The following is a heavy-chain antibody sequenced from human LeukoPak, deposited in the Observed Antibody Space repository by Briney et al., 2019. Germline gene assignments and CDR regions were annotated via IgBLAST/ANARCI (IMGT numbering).Heavy chain of an antibody. D-gene: IGHD6-13*01. CDR3: AKDIGSSSLYDY. Sequence: GGSLRLSCAASGFTFSSYSMNWVRQAPGKGLEWVSYISSSSSTIYYADSVKGRFTISRDNAQNSLYLQMNSLGAEDTAVYYCAKDIGSSSLYDYWGHGTLVTVSS. CDR1: GFTFSSYS. CDR2: ISSSSSTI. V-gene: IGHV3-48*04. J-gene: IGHJ4*01.